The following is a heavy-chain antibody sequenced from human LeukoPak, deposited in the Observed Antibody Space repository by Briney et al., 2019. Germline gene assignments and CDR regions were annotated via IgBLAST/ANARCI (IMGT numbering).Heavy chain of an antibody. Sequence: GGSLRLSCAASGFTFSSYAMHWVRQAPGKGLEWVAVISSDGSNKYYADSVKGRFTISRDNSKNTLYLQMNSLRAEDTAVYYCVRDGYTSSWYWLDAFDIWGQGTMVTVSS. CDR3: VRDGYTSSWYWLDAFDI. J-gene: IGHJ3*02. CDR1: GFTFSSYA. V-gene: IGHV3-30-3*01. CDR2: ISSDGSNK. D-gene: IGHD6-13*01.